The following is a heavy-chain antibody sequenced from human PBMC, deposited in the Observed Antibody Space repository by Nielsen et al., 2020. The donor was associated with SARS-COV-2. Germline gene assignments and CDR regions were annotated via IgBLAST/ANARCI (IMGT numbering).Heavy chain of an antibody. CDR2: ISSSSSYI. J-gene: IGHJ3*02. CDR1: GFTFSIYS. D-gene: IGHD2-15*01. V-gene: IGHV3-21*01. CDR3: ARDQNGWAFDI. Sequence: GASLRLSCAASGFTFSIYSMNWVRQAPGKGLEWVSSISSSSSYIYYADSVKGRFTISRDNAKNSLYLQMNSLRAEDTAVYYCARDQNGWAFDIWGQGTMVTVSS.